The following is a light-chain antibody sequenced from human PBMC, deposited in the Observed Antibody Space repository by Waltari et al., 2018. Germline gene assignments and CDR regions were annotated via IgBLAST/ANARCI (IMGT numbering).Light chain of an antibody. CDR1: QGISTY. CDR2: GAS. V-gene: IGKV1D-8*03. Sequence: VIWMTQSPSLLSASPGDRVTITCRMSQGISTYLAWYQQKPGRAPDLLIYGASILHSGVPSRFSGSGSGTDFTLTISSLEPEDFAVYYCQQRSNWPQTFGPGTKVEIK. CDR3: QQRSNWPQT. J-gene: IGKJ3*01.